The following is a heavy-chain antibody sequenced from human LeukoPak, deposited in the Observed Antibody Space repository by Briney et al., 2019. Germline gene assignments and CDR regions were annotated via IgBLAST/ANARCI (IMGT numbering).Heavy chain of an antibody. CDR1: GYSFTSYW. CDR3: ARRRREGAFDI. J-gene: IGHJ3*02. D-gene: IGHD1-26*01. Sequence: GGALKSSCKGSGYSFTSYWIGWVRQMAGKGREWMGIISPGDSDTRYSPSFQGQVTISADKSISTAYLQWSSLKASDTAMYYCARRRREGAFDIWGQGTMVTVSS. CDR2: ISPGDSDT. V-gene: IGHV5-51*01.